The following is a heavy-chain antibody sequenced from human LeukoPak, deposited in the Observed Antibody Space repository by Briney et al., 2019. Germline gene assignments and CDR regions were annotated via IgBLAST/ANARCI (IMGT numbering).Heavy chain of an antibody. V-gene: IGHV3-15*01. J-gene: IGHJ4*02. CDR3: TTDYLRFLYYFDF. CDR1: GFTFGNAW. Sequence: GGSLRLSCAASGFTFGNAWMSWVRQAPGKGLEWVGRIKSKTDGGTTDYAAPVKGRFTISRDDSKNTLYLQMNSLKTEDTAVYYCTTDYLRFLYYFDFWGQGTLVTVSS. CDR2: IKSKTDGGTT. D-gene: IGHD3-3*01.